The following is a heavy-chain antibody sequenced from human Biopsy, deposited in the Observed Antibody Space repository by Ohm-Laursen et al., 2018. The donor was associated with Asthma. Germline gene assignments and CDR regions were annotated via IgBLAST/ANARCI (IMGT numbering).Heavy chain of an antibody. Sequence: SSVKVSCKSLGGTLNTYVIGWVRQAPGQGLEWTGGINSVFGTTTYPQKFQDRVTITADDSTSTVYMELSSLRSEDTAVYYCARKAGSCISRTCYSLDFWGQGTLVTVSS. D-gene: IGHD2-2*01. J-gene: IGHJ4*02. V-gene: IGHV1-69*01. CDR3: ARKAGSCISRTCYSLDF. CDR1: GGTLNTYV. CDR2: INSVFGTT.